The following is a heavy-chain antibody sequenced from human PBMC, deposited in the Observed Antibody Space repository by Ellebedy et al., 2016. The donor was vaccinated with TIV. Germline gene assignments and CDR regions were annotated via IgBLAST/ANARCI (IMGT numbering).Heavy chain of an antibody. CDR2: IYPGDSDT. V-gene: IGHV5-51*01. J-gene: IGHJ4*02. Sequence: GESLKISCKGSGYMFTRYWIGWVRQMPGKGLECLGFIYPGDSDTRYSPSFEGQVTMSADKSINTAYLQWSTLKASDTAMYFCARHPGIAGPGDYWGQGTLVTVSS. CDR3: ARHPGIAGPGDY. CDR1: GYMFTRYW. D-gene: IGHD6-13*01.